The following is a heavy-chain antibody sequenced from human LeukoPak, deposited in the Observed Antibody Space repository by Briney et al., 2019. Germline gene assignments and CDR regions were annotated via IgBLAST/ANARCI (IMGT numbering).Heavy chain of an antibody. CDR3: AKRMVATTDYYYYYYMDV. J-gene: IGHJ6*03. CDR2: IYHSGST. D-gene: IGHD5-12*01. V-gene: IGHV4-38-2*02. CDR1: GYSISSGYY. Sequence: SETLSLTCTVSGYSISSGYYWGWVRQPPGKGLEWIGSIYHSGSTYYNPSLKSRVTISVDTSKTQFSLKLTSVTAADTAVYYCAKRMVATTDYYYYYYMDVWGKGTTVTISS.